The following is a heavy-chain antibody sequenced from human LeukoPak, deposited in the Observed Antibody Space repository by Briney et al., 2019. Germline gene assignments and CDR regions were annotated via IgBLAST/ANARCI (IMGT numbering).Heavy chain of an antibody. CDR2: IYYSGST. D-gene: IGHD3-10*01. J-gene: IGHJ5*02. CDR3: ARGLLWFGELFSPTGINWFDP. Sequence: PSETLSLTCTVSGGSISNHYCSWIRQPPGKGLEWIGYIYYSGSTNYNPSLKSRVTISVDTSKNQFSLKLSSVTAADTAVYYCARGLLWFGELFSPTGINWFDPWGQGTLVTVSS. V-gene: IGHV4-59*11. CDR1: GGSISNHY.